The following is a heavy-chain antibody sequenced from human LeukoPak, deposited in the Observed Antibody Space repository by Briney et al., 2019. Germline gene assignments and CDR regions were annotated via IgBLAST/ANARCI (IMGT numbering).Heavy chain of an antibody. J-gene: IGHJ4*02. CDR1: GFTFSSYA. V-gene: IGHV3-23*01. Sequence: GGSLRLSCAASGFTFSSYAMSWVRQAPGKGLEWVSAISGSGGSTYYADPVKGRFTISRDNSKNTLYLQMNSLRAEDTAVYYCAKVGHPNYYGSGSYYRWGQGTLVTVSS. CDR2: ISGSGGST. CDR3: AKVGHPNYYGSGSYYR. D-gene: IGHD3-10*01.